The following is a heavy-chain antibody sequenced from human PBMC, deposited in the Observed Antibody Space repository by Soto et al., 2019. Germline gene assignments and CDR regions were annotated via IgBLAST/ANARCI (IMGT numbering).Heavy chain of an antibody. CDR1: GGSVSSGSYY. J-gene: IGHJ5*02. CDR2: IYYSGST. V-gene: IGHV4-61*01. CDR3: ARGGGYCSSTSCYPNWFDP. Sequence: PSETLSLTCTVSGGSVSSGSYYWSWIRQPPGKGLEWIGYIYYSGSTNYNPSLKSRVTISVDTSKNQFSLKLSSVTAADTAVCYCARGGGYCSSTSCYPNWFDPWGQGTLVTVSS. D-gene: IGHD2-2*01.